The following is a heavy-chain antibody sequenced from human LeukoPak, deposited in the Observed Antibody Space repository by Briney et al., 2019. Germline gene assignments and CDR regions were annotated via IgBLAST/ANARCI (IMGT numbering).Heavy chain of an antibody. CDR3: GRDIYVRLDCWYDVRSFDN. CDR2: INSDGSRT. D-gene: IGHD3-3*01. V-gene: IGHV3-74*01. CDR1: GFTFSSYW. Sequence: GGSLRLSCAASGFTFSSYWMHWVRHAPGKGLVWVSRINSDGSRTIYADSVKGGLTISTDNAKKTLYMQMNSLRAEDPAVYYCGRDIYVRLDCWYDVRSFDNWGQGTLVTVSS. J-gene: IGHJ4*02.